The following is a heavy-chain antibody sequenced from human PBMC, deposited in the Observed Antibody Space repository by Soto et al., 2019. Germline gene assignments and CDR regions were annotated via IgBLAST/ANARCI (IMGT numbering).Heavy chain of an antibody. J-gene: IGHJ4*02. Sequence: PGESLKISCKGSGYNFATYWIGWVRQMPGKGLEWMGIIYPGDSETRYSPSVQGQVTISADKSISTAYLQWSSLEASDTAMYYCARTYYYSLGSYYVPDYWGPGALVTVSS. CDR3: ARTYYYSLGSYYVPDY. V-gene: IGHV5-51*01. CDR2: IYPGDSET. D-gene: IGHD3-10*01. CDR1: GYNFATYW.